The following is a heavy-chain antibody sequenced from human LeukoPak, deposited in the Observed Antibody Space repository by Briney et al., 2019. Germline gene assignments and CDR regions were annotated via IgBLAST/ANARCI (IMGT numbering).Heavy chain of an antibody. CDR1: GGTFNNYA. D-gene: IGHD1-7*01. J-gene: IGHJ6*03. Sequence: SVKVSCKASGGTFNNYAISWVRQAPGQGLEWMGGIIPIFDKKNYAQKFQGRVTITTDESTSTAYMELSSLRFEDTAVYYCARSTGTTYYYNMDVWGKGTTVTVSS. CDR3: ARSTGTTYYYNMDV. V-gene: IGHV1-69*05. CDR2: IIPIFDKK.